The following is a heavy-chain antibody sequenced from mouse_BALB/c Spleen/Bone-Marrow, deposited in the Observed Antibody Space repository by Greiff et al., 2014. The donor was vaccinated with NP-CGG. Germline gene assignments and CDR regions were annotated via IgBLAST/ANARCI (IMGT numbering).Heavy chain of an antibody. CDR1: GFDLSRYW. Sequence: DVKLQESGGGLVQPGGSLKLSCAASGFDLSRYWMSWVRQAPGKGLEWIGEINPDSSTINYTPSLKDKFIISRDNAKNTLYLQMSKVISEDSALYYCASYDYDDVSYAMDYWGQGTSVTVSA. J-gene: IGHJ4*01. CDR3: ASYDYDDVSYAMDY. V-gene: IGHV4-1*02. D-gene: IGHD2-4*01. CDR2: INPDSSTI.